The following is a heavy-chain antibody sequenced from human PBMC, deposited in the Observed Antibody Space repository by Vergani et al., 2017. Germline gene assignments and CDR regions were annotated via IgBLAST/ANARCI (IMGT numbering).Heavy chain of an antibody. J-gene: IGHJ4*02. CDR3: ARAPAAAGTLPDY. D-gene: IGHD6-13*01. V-gene: IGHV3-21*01. CDR2: ISSSSRYI. Sequence: EVQLVESGGGLVKPGGSLRLSCAASGFTFSSYSMNWVRQAPGKGLEWVSSISSSSRYIYYADSVKGRFTISRDNAKNSLYLQMNSLRAEDTAVYYCARAPAAAGTLPDYWGQGTLVTVSS. CDR1: GFTFSSYS.